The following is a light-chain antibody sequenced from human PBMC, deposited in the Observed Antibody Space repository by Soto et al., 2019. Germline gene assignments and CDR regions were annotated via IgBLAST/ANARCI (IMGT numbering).Light chain of an antibody. J-gene: IGKJ1*01. CDR3: QQPGT. Sequence: DIQMTQSPSTLSSSVVDRFTITCRASQSISSWLAWYQQKPGKAPKLLIYDASSLESGVPSRFSGSGSGTEFTLTISSLQPDDFATYYCQQPGTFGQGTKVDIK. V-gene: IGKV1-5*01. CDR2: DAS. CDR1: QSISSW.